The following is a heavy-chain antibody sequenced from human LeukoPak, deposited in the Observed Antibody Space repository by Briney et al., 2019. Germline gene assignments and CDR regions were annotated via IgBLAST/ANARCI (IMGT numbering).Heavy chain of an antibody. Sequence: ASVTVSCKASGGTFSSYAISWVRQAPGQGLEWMGGIIPIFGTANYAQKFQGRVTITADESTSTAYMELSSLRSDDTAVYYCARDLYDCSSTSCYTNFDYWGQGTLVTVSS. CDR2: IIPIFGTA. CDR3: ARDLYDCSSTSCYTNFDY. CDR1: GGTFSSYA. D-gene: IGHD2-2*02. V-gene: IGHV1-69*13. J-gene: IGHJ4*02.